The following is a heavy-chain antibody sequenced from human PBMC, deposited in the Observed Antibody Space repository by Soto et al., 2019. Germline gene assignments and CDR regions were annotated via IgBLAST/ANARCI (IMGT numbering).Heavy chain of an antibody. CDR1: GFTFSSYW. CDR3: AILQGGYCSGGSCPTGAFDI. Sequence: GGSLRLSCAASGFTFSSYWMHWVRQAPGKGLVWVSRINSDGSSTSYADSVKGRFTISRDNAKNTLYLQMNSLGAEDTAVYYCAILQGGYCSGGSCPTGAFDIWGQGTMVTVSS. V-gene: IGHV3-74*01. J-gene: IGHJ3*02. CDR2: INSDGSST. D-gene: IGHD2-15*01.